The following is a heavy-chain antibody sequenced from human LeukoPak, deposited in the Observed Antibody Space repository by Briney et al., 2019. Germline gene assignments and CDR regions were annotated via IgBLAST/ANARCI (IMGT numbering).Heavy chain of an antibody. J-gene: IGHJ4*02. D-gene: IGHD3-22*01. CDR3: VRSSDSSGYFDY. CDR2: IIPILGIA. Sequence: ASVTVSCKASGGTFSSYTISWVRQAPGQGLEWMGRIIPILGIANYAQKFQGRVTITADKSTSTAYMELSSLRSEDTAVYYCVRSSDSSGYFDYWGQGTLVTVSS. CDR1: GGTFSSYT. V-gene: IGHV1-69*02.